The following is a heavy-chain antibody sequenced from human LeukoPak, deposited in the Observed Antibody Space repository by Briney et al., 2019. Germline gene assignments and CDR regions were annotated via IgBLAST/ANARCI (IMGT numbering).Heavy chain of an antibody. CDR2: INNSGST. Sequence: SETLSLTCAVSGVSISDNYWSWIRQPPGKGLEWIGYINNSGSTRYNPSLESRVTISLGTSENQLSLKLIFVTAADPAVYYCARGTSRAAIGYLASRNDNYYYYMDVWGKGTRVTVSS. V-gene: IGHV4-34*01. CDR1: GVSISDNY. D-gene: IGHD3-22*01. J-gene: IGHJ6*03. CDR3: ARGTSRAAIGYLASRNDNYYYYMDV.